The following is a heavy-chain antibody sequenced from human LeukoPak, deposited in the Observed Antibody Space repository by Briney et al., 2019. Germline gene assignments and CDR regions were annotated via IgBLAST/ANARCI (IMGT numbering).Heavy chain of an antibody. D-gene: IGHD2-8*02. J-gene: IGHJ3*01. V-gene: IGHV3-30*18. CDR1: GFTFSSYG. CDR2: ISYDGINK. CDR3: AKNPPTGGG. Sequence: PGGSLRLSCAASGFTFSSYGMQWVRQAPGKGLEWVAVISYDGINKYYADSVKGRFTISRDNSKNTLSLQMNRLKAEDTAVYYCAKNPPTGGGWGQGTMVTVSS.